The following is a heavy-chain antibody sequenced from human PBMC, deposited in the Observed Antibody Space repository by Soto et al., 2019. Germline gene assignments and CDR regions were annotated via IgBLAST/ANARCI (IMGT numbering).Heavy chain of an antibody. D-gene: IGHD2-15*01. CDR3: ARGRGCSGGSCYTGMGY. V-gene: IGHV3-48*02. CDR2: ISSSSSTI. CDR1: RFTFSSYS. Sequence: EVQLVESGGGLVQPGGSLRLSCAASRFTFSSYSMNWVRQAPGKGLEWVSYISSSSSTIYYADSVKGRLTISRDNAKNSLYLQMNSLRDKDTAVYYCARGRGCSGGSCYTGMGYWGQGTLVTVSS. J-gene: IGHJ4*02.